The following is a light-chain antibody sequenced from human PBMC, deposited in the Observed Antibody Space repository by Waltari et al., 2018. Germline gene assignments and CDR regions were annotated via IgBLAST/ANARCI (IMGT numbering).Light chain of an antibody. V-gene: IGKV1-5*03. CDR2: QAS. Sequence: DIQMTQSPSTLSASVGDRVSITCRASQNINTWLAWHQQKPGKAPQLLIYQASTLESGVPSRFSGSGSGTEYTLTISSLQPDDFATYYCLQYNGEPRTFGQGTKVEVK. CDR1: QNINTW. J-gene: IGKJ1*01. CDR3: LQYNGEPRT.